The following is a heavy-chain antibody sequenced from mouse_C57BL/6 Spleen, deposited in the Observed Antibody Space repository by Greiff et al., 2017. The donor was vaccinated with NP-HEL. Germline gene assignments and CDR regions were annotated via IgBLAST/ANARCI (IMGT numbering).Heavy chain of an antibody. Sequence: QVQLKESGAELARPGASVKMSCKASGYTFTSYTMHWVKQRPGQGLEWIGYINPSSGYTKYNQKFKDKATLTADKSSSTAYMQLSSLTSEDSAVYYCARRGTTVVAHWYFDVWGTGTTVTVSS. CDR2: INPSSGYT. CDR3: ARRGTTVVAHWYFDV. V-gene: IGHV1-4*01. J-gene: IGHJ1*03. CDR1: GYTFTSYT. D-gene: IGHD1-1*01.